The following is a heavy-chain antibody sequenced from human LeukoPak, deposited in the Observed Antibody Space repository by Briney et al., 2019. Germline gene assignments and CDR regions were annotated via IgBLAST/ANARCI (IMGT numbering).Heavy chain of an antibody. Sequence: GGSLRLSCAASGFTFSSYGMHWVRQAPGKGLEWVAVIWYDGSNKYYADSVKGRFTISRDNSKNTLYLQMNSLRAEDTAVYYCAREGRPGSSYYYYGMDVWGQGTTVTVSS. J-gene: IGHJ6*02. CDR3: AREGRPGSSYYYYGMDV. D-gene: IGHD2-15*01. CDR2: IWYDGSNK. CDR1: GFTFSSYG. V-gene: IGHV3-33*08.